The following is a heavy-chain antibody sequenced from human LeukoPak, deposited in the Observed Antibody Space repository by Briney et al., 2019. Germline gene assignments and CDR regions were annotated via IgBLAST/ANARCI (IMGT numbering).Heavy chain of an antibody. Sequence: PSETLSLTCTVSGGSISSSSYYWGWIRQPPGKGLEWIGSIYQSGSTYYNLSLKSRVTISVDTSKNQFSLKLSSVTAADTALYYCARHPRGGSSGWFDYWGQGTLVTVSS. D-gene: IGHD6-19*01. CDR2: IYQSGST. CDR1: GGSISSSSYY. CDR3: ARHPRGGSSGWFDY. J-gene: IGHJ4*02. V-gene: IGHV4-39*01.